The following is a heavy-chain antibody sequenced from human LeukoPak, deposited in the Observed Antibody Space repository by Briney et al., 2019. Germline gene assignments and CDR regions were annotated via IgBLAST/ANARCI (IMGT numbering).Heavy chain of an antibody. D-gene: IGHD3-10*01. J-gene: IGHJ4*02. CDR1: GFTFSSYS. V-gene: IGHV3-21*01. Sequence: GGSLRLSCAASGFTFSSYSMNWVRQAPGKGLEWVSYMSSNRRDIYYGDSVKGRFTISRDNAKNSLYLQMNRLRTEDAAVYYCARGPGGSGSCYDYWGQGTLVTVSS. CDR2: MSSNRRDI. CDR3: ARGPGGSGSCYDY.